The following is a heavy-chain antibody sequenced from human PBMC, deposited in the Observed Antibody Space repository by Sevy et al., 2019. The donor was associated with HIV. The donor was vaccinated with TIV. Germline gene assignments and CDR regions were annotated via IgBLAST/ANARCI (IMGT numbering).Heavy chain of an antibody. V-gene: IGHV3-30*02. CDR1: GFTFSSYG. D-gene: IGHD3-22*01. J-gene: IGHJ6*02. Sequence: GGSLRLSCAASGFTFSSYGMHWVRQAPGKGLEWVAFIRYDGSNKYYADSVKGRFTISRDNSKNTLYLQMNSLRAEETAVYYCAKGTYYYDSSGYYYIGYYYYYYGMDVWGQGTTVTVSS. CDR2: IRYDGSNK. CDR3: AKGTYYYDSSGYYYIGYYYYYYGMDV.